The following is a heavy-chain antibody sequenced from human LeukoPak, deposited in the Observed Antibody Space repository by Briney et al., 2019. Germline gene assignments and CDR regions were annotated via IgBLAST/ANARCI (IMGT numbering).Heavy chain of an antibody. CDR3: ARHHGVRGESYYFDF. Sequence: PGGTLRLSCAASGFTFSSYGMSWVRQAPGKGLEWVSSITDSSSSRYYADSVKGRFTISRDNAKNSLYLQMNGLRAEDTAVYYCARHHGVRGESYYFDFWGQGTLVTVSS. D-gene: IGHD3-10*01. V-gene: IGHV3-21*01. J-gene: IGHJ4*02. CDR2: ITDSSSSR. CDR1: GFTFSSYG.